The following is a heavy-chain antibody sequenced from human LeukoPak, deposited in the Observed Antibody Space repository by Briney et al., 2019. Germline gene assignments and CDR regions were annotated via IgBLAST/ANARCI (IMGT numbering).Heavy chain of an antibody. CDR1: GYTFTGYF. J-gene: IGHJ4*02. V-gene: IGHV1-2*02. CDR3: ARARVGNLPEHFDY. Sequence: GASVKVSCKASGYTFTGYFMHWVRQAPGQGLEWMGWINPNSGGTNYAQKFQGRVTMTRDTSISTAYMELSRLRSDDTAVYYCARARVGNLPEHFDYWGQGTLVTVSS. CDR2: INPNSGGT. D-gene: IGHD4-23*01.